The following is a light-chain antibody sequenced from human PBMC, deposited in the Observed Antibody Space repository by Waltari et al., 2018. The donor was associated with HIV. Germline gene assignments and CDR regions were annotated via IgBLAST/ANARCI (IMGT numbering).Light chain of an antibody. Sequence: CRASQSVRTSLAWYQQKPGQAPRLLIYGASTRATGIPARFSGSGSGTEFTLTISSLQSEDSAVYHCQQYDDWPPFTFGQGTKLEIK. CDR3: QQYDDWPPFT. J-gene: IGKJ2*01. V-gene: IGKV3-15*01. CDR1: QSVRTS. CDR2: GAS.